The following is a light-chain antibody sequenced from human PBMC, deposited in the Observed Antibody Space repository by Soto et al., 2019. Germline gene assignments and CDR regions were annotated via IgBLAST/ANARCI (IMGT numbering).Light chain of an antibody. J-gene: IGKJ3*01. CDR3: QHYGSALFT. CDR2: GAS. Sequence: EIVLTQSPGTLSLSPGERATLSCRASQSFSSSYLAWYQQKPGQAPRLLIYGASSRDTGIPDRFSGSGSGTDFTLTISSLEPEDFAVYYCQHYGSALFTFGPGTKVHVK. CDR1: QSFSSSY. V-gene: IGKV3-20*01.